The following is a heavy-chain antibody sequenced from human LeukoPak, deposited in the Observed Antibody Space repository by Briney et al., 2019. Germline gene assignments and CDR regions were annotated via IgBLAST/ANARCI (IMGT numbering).Heavy chain of an antibody. CDR1: GGSLSSNSHY. CDR2: IYYTGVT. D-gene: IGHD6-13*01. V-gene: IGHV4-39*01. Sequence: SETLSLTCTVSGGSLSSNSHYWAWIRPPPGKGLEWIGSIYYTGVTFYSPSLKSRVTISVDTSKNQFSLKVISVTAAATAVYYCAREEASAGDYWGQGTLVTVSS. J-gene: IGHJ4*02. CDR3: AREEASAGDY.